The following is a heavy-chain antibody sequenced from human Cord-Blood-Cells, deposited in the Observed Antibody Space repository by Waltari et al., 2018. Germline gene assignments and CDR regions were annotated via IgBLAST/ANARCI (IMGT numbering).Heavy chain of an antibody. Sequence: QVQLVQSGAEVKKPGASVKVSCKASGYTFTSYGISWVRQAPGQGIEWMGWISAYNGNTNYAQKLQGRVTMTTDTSTSTAYMELRSLRSDDTAVYYCARDLYAIVVVPAASNWFDPWGQGTLVTVSS. CDR3: ARDLYAIVVVPAASNWFDP. D-gene: IGHD2-2*01. J-gene: IGHJ5*02. CDR2: ISAYNGNT. V-gene: IGHV1-18*04. CDR1: GYTFTSYG.